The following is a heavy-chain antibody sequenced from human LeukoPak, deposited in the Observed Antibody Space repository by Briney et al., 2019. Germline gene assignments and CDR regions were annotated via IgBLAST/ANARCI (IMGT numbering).Heavy chain of an antibody. CDR1: GGSISSSSYY. D-gene: IGHD6-19*01. Sequence: SETLSLTCTVSGGSISSSSYYWGWIRQPPGKGLEWIGNIYYIGSTYYNPSLKSRVTMSVDTSKNQFSLNLSSVTALDTAVYYCAGIFLGYSTGWYFDYWGQGTLVTVSS. J-gene: IGHJ4*02. CDR3: AGIFLGYSTGWYFDY. V-gene: IGHV4-39*07. CDR2: IYYIGST.